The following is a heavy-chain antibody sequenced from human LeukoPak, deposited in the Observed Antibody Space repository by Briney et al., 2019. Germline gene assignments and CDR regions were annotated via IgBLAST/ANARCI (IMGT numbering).Heavy chain of an antibody. CDR2: IWYDGSNK. Sequence: PGRSLRLSCAASGFTFSSYGMHWVRQAPGKGLEWVGVIWYDGSNKYYADSVKGRFTISRDNSKNTLYLQMNSLRAEDTAVYYCAKSAQYYYYYMDVWGKGTTVTVSS. CDR3: AKSAQYYYYYMDV. CDR1: GFTFSSYG. V-gene: IGHV3-33*06. J-gene: IGHJ6*03.